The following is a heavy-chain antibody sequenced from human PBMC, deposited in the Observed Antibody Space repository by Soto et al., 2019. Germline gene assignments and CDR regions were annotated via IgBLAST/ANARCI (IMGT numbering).Heavy chain of an antibody. CDR1: GYTFTSYG. CDR3: ARTHRPTVVRSGFDY. CDR2: ISAYNGNT. D-gene: IGHD4-17*01. V-gene: IGHV1-18*01. J-gene: IGHJ4*02. Sequence: ASVKVSCKASGYTFTSYGISWVRQAPGQGLEWMGWISAYNGNTNYAQKLQGRVTMTTDTSTSTAYMELRSLRSDDTAVYYCARTHRPTVVRSGFDYWGQGTLVTVSS.